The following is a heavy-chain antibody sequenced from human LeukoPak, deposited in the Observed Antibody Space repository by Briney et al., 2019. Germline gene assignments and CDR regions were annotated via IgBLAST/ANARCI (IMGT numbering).Heavy chain of an antibody. CDR1: GFTFSSYA. Sequence: GGSLRLSCAASGFTFSSYAMHWVRQAPGKGLEWVAVISYDGSNKYYADSVKGRFTISRDNSKNTLYLQMNSLRAEDAAVYYCASVIAAAHVFDYWGQGTLVTVSS. CDR2: ISYDGSNK. D-gene: IGHD6-13*01. CDR3: ASVIAAAHVFDY. J-gene: IGHJ4*02. V-gene: IGHV3-30-3*01.